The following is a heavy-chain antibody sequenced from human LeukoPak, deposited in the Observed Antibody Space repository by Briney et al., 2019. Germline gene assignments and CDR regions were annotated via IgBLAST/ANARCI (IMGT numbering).Heavy chain of an antibody. CDR1: GFTFSDYY. V-gene: IGHV3-11*04. CDR3: ARADDSSSGYFDY. D-gene: IGHD6-6*01. J-gene: IGHJ4*02. CDR2: ISSSGSTI. Sequence: GGSLRLSCAASGFTFSDYYMSSIRQAPGKGLEGVSYISSSGSTIYYADSVKGRFTISRDNAKNSLYLQMNSLRAEDTAVYYCARADDSSSGYFDYWGQGTLVTVSS.